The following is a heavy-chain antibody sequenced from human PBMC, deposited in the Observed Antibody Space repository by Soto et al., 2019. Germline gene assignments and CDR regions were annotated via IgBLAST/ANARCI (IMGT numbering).Heavy chain of an antibody. Sequence: QVQLVQSGAEVKKPGSSVKVSCKASGGTFSSYAISWVRQAPGQGLEWMGGIIPIFGTANYAQKFQGRVKITADESTRTAYMELSSLRSEDTAVYYCARDRLDIVVVPSAPAHDYYGMDVWGQGTTVTVSS. CDR3: ARDRLDIVVVPSAPAHDYYGMDV. V-gene: IGHV1-69*01. CDR2: IIPIFGTA. D-gene: IGHD2-2*03. CDR1: GGTFSSYA. J-gene: IGHJ6*02.